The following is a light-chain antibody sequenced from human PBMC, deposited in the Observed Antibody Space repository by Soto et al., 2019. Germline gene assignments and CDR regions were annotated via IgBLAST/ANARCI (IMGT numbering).Light chain of an antibody. V-gene: IGKV4-1*01. J-gene: IGKJ1*01. CDR2: WAS. CDR3: QQYYSTPSWT. CDR1: QSVLHSSNNENY. Sequence: DIVMTQSPDSLAVSLGERATINCKSSQSVLHSSNNENYLAWYQQRPGQPPKLLIYWASTRESGVPDRFSGSGSGTDFTLTISSLQAEDVAVYYCQQYYSTPSWTFGQGTKVEIK.